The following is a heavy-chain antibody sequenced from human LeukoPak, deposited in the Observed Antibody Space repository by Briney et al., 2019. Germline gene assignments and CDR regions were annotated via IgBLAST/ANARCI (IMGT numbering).Heavy chain of an antibody. CDR2: IIPIFGTA. D-gene: IGHD3-3*01. J-gene: IGHJ4*02. V-gene: IGHV1-69*06. CDR3: ARRFGVVPTGANYFDY. CDR1: GYTFTGYY. Sequence: GASVKVSCKASGYTFTGYYMHWVRQAPGQGLEWMGGIIPIFGTAHYSQKFQGRVTITADKSTSTAYMELSSLRSEDTAVYYCARRFGVVPTGANYFDYWGQGTLVTVSS.